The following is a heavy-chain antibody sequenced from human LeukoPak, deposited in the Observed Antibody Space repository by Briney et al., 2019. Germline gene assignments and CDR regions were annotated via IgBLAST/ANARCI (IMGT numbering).Heavy chain of an antibody. Sequence: ASVKVSCKASGYTFTGYYMHWVRQAPGQGLEWMGWINPNSGGTNYAQKFQGRVTMTRDTSISTAYMELSRPRSDDTAVYYCARVWDIVVVPATTSFDYWGQGTLVTVSS. J-gene: IGHJ4*02. CDR2: INPNSGGT. CDR1: GYTFTGYY. V-gene: IGHV1-2*02. CDR3: ARVWDIVVVPATTSFDY. D-gene: IGHD2-2*01.